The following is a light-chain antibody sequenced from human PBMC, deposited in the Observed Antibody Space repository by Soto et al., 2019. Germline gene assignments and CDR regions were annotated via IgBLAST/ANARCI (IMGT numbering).Light chain of an antibody. CDR2: AAS. CDR3: LQHKSWQFT. Sequence: EIVMTQSPATLSVSPGERATLSCRASQSVSSSLAWFQQKPGQAPRLLIYAASARATGIAARLSGSGSGTEFTLTISSLQSEDFAVYYCLQHKSWQFTFGQGTKLEIK. V-gene: IGKV3-15*01. CDR1: QSVSSS. J-gene: IGKJ2*01.